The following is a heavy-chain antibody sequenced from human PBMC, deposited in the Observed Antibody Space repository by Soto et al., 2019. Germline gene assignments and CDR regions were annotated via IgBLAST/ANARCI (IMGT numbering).Heavy chain of an antibody. CDR3: ARLDSSGYYNPFDY. CDR1: GGSFSGYY. Sequence: SETLSLTCAVYGGSFSGYYWSWIRQPPGKGLEWIGETNHSGSTNYNPSLKSRVTISVDTSKNQFSLKLSSVTAADTAVYYCARLDSSGYYNPFDYWGQGTLVTVSS. V-gene: IGHV4-34*01. J-gene: IGHJ4*02. D-gene: IGHD3-22*01. CDR2: TNHSGST.